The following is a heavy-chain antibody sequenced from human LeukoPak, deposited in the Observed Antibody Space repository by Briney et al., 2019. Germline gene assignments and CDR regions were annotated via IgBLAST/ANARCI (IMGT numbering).Heavy chain of an antibody. V-gene: IGHV1-8*01. CDR3: ARVYSSSWYYYYGMDV. Sequence: ASVKVSCKASGYTFTSYDINWVRQATGQGIEWMGWMNPNSGNTGYAQKFQGRVTMTGNTSISTAYMELSSLRSEDTAVYYCARVYSSSWYYYYGMDVWGQGTTVTVSS. D-gene: IGHD6-13*01. CDR2: MNPNSGNT. J-gene: IGHJ6*02. CDR1: GYTFTSYD.